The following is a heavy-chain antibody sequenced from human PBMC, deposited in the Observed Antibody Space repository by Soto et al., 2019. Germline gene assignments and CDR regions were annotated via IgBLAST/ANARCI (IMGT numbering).Heavy chain of an antibody. D-gene: IGHD4-17*01. Sequence: GGSLRLSCAASGFTFSSYSMNWVRQAPGKGLEWVSSISSSSSYIYYADSVKGRFTISRDNAKNSLYLQMNSLRAEDTAVYYCARFGEYDYGDYQNWFDPWGQGTLVTVSS. CDR2: ISSSSSYI. CDR1: GFTFSSYS. V-gene: IGHV3-21*01. CDR3: ARFGEYDYGDYQNWFDP. J-gene: IGHJ5*02.